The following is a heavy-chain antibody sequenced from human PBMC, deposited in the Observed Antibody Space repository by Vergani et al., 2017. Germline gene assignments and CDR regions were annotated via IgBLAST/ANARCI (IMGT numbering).Heavy chain of an antibody. Sequence: QVQLVQSGAEVKKPGASVKVSCKASGYTFTSYYMHWVRQAPGQGLEWMGIINPSGGSTSYAQKFQGRVTMTRDTSTSAVYMELSSLRSEDTAVYYCARARIAQNWFDPWGQGTLVTVSS. D-gene: IGHD6-6*01. V-gene: IGHV1-46*01. CDR2: INPSGGST. CDR1: GYTFTSYY. CDR3: ARARIAQNWFDP. J-gene: IGHJ5*02.